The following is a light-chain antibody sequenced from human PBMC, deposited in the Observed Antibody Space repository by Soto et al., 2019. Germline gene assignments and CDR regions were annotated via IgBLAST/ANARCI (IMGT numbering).Light chain of an antibody. CDR1: SSDVGGYNY. J-gene: IGLJ1*01. Sequence: QSVLTQPASVSGSPGQSMTISCTGTSSDVGGYNYVSWYQQHPGKAPKLMIYDVSNRPSGVSNRFSGSKSGNTASLTISGIQAEDEADYYCSSYTSSSTYVFGTGTKLTVL. V-gene: IGLV2-14*01. CDR2: DVS. CDR3: SSYTSSSTYV.